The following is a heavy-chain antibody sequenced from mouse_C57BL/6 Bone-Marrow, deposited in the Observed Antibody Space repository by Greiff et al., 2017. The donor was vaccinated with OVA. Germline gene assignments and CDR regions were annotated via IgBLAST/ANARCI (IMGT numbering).Heavy chain of an antibody. CDR3: ARSFYGSSPWFAY. D-gene: IGHD1-1*01. Sequence: EVQLVESGGGLVQPGGSLSLSCAASGFTFTDYYMSWVRQPPGKALEWLGFISNKANGYTTEYSASVKGRFTISRDTSQSILYLQMNALRAEDSATYYCARSFYGSSPWFAYWGQGTLVTVSA. CDR2: ISNKANGYTT. CDR1: GFTFTDYY. V-gene: IGHV7-3*01. J-gene: IGHJ3*01.